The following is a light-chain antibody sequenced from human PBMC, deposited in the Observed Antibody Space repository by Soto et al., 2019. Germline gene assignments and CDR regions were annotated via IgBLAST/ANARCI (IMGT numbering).Light chain of an antibody. CDR3: QQYGGSWT. Sequence: EIVLTQSPGTLSLSLGERATLSCRASQSVSSSYLAWYQQKPGQAPRLLIYGASSRATGIPDRFSGSGSETDFTLTISRLEPEDFAVYYCQQYGGSWTFGQGTKVEIK. CDR2: GAS. CDR1: QSVSSSY. J-gene: IGKJ1*01. V-gene: IGKV3-20*01.